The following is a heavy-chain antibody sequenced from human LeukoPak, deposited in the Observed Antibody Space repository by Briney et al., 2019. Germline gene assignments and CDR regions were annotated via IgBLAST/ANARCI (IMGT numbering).Heavy chain of an antibody. CDR3: ARGYDY. Sequence: PSETLSLTCSVSGGSISSSNWWSWVRQPPGKGLEWIGENYHSGSTNYNPSLKSRVTILVAESKNQFSLKLSSVTAADTAVYYCARGYDYWGQGTLVTVSS. V-gene: IGHV4-4*02. J-gene: IGHJ4*02. D-gene: IGHD5-12*01. CDR1: GGSISSSNW. CDR2: NYHSGST.